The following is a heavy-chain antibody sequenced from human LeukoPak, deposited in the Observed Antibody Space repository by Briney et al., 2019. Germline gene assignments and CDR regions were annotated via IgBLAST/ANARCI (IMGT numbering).Heavy chain of an antibody. J-gene: IGHJ4*02. Sequence: SETLSLTCTVSGGSISSGGYYWGWVRQPPGKGLEWVGYIYHSGSTYYNPSLKSRVTISVDRSKNQFSLKLSSVTAADTAVYYCARDLKGYVWGSYRSLVGYWGQGTLVTVSS. CDR2: IYHSGST. CDR1: GGSISSGGYY. CDR3: ARDLKGYVWGSYRSLVGY. D-gene: IGHD3-16*02. V-gene: IGHV4-30-2*01.